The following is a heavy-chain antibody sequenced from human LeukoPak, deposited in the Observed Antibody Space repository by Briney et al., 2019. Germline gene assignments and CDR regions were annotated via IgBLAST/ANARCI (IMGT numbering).Heavy chain of an antibody. Sequence: GASVTVSCKASGYTFTSYDINWVRQAPGQGLEWMGWMNPNSGNTGYAQKFQGRVTMTRNTSISTAYMELSSLRSEDTAVYYCARGDSSGYDAFDIWGQGTMVTVSS. CDR1: GYTFTSYD. CDR3: ARGDSSGYDAFDI. V-gene: IGHV1-8*01. J-gene: IGHJ3*02. D-gene: IGHD3-22*01. CDR2: MNPNSGNT.